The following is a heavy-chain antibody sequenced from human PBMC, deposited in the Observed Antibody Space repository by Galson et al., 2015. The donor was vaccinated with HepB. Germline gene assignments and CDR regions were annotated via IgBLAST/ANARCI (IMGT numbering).Heavy chain of an antibody. CDR2: IYTSGST. Sequence: ETLSLTCTVSGGSISSYYWSWIRQPAGKGLEWIGRIYTSGSTNYNPSLKSRVTISVDTSKNQFSLELSSVTAADTAVYYCARDRGGSYGRVYYYGMDVWGQGTTVTVSS. CDR1: GGSISSYY. D-gene: IGHD1-26*01. V-gene: IGHV4-4*07. CDR3: ARDRGGSYGRVYYYGMDV. J-gene: IGHJ6*02.